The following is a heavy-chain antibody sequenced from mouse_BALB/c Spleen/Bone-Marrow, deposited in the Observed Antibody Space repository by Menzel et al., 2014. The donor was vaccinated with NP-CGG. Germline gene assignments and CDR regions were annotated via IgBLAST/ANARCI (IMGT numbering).Heavy chain of an antibody. D-gene: IGHD2-4*01. Sequence: EVQLVESGGGLVQPGGSRKLSCAASGFTFSSFGMHWVRQAPEKGLEWVAYISSGSSIIYYADTVKGRFTISRDNPKNTLFLQMTSLRSEDTAMYYCARSPCDYAAMDYWGQGTSVTVSS. CDR1: GFTFSSFG. J-gene: IGHJ4*01. V-gene: IGHV5-17*02. CDR2: ISSGSSII. CDR3: ARSPCDYAAMDY.